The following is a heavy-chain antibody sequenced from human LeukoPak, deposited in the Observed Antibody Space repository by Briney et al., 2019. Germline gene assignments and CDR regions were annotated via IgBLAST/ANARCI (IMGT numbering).Heavy chain of an antibody. V-gene: IGHV4-59*02. CDR2: MYDRGNI. D-gene: IGHD4-17*01. CDR3: AAPIKRVYGDANLHY. CDR1: GGSVSGYY. J-gene: IGHJ4*02. Sequence: SETLSLTCTVSGGSVSGYYWSWIRQPPGKGLEWIGYMYDRGNINYNPSLKSRVTLSQDMSKNQLSLKLRSVTAADTAVYYCAAPIKRVYGDANLHYWGQGVLVTVSS.